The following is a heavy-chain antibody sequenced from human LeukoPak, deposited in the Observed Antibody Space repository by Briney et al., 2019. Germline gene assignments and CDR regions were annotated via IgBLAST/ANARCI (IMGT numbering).Heavy chain of an antibody. Sequence: SVKVSCKASGGTFSSYAISWVRQAPGQGLEWMGGIIPIFGTANYAQKFQGRVTITTDESTSTAYMELSSLRSEDTAVYYCAGTAAGSYYYMDVWAKGPRSPSP. CDR3: AGTAAGSYYYMDV. CDR1: GGTFSSYA. CDR2: IIPIFGTA. V-gene: IGHV1-69*05. D-gene: IGHD6-13*01. J-gene: IGHJ6*03.